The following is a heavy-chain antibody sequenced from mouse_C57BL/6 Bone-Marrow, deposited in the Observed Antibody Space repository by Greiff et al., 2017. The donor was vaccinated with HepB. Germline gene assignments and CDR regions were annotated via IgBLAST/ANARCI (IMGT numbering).Heavy chain of an antibody. CDR2: IWSDGST. CDR3: ARHEDYYGSSYGFAY. J-gene: IGHJ3*01. V-gene: IGHV2-6-1*01. Sequence: QVQLKESGPGLVAPSQSLSITCTVSGFSLTSYGVHWVRQPPGKGLEWLVVIWSDGSTTYNSAPKSRLSISKDNSKSQVFLKMNSLQTDDTAVYYGARHEDYYGSSYGFAYWGQGTLVTVSA. D-gene: IGHD1-1*01. CDR1: GFSLTSYG.